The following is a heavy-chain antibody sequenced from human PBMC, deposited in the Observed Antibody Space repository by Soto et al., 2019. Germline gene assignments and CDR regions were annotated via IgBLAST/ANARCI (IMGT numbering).Heavy chain of an antibody. D-gene: IGHD2-2*02. Sequence: EVQLVESGGGLVKPGGSLRLSCAASGFTFSSYSMNWVRQAPGKGLEWVSSISSSSSYIYYADSVKGRFTISRDNAKNSLYLQMNSRRAEDTAVYYCARDEYCSSTSCHIAYYYYYMDVWGKGTTVTVSS. CDR3: ARDEYCSSTSCHIAYYYYYMDV. V-gene: IGHV3-21*01. CDR1: GFTFSSYS. J-gene: IGHJ6*03. CDR2: ISSSSSYI.